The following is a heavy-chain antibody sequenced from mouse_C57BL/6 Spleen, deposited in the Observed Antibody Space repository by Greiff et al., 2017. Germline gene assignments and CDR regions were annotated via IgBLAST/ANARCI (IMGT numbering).Heavy chain of an antibody. CDR1: GFSFNTYA. CDR2: IRSKSNNYAT. Sequence: EVQLVESGGGLVQPKGSLKLSCAASGFSFNTYAMNWVRQAPGKGLEWVARIRSKSNNYATYYADSVKDRFTISRDDSESMLYLQMNNLKTEDTAMYYCVRTYYDYDDYCDYWGQGTTLTVSS. J-gene: IGHJ2*01. CDR3: VRTYYDYDDYCDY. V-gene: IGHV10-1*01. D-gene: IGHD2-4*01.